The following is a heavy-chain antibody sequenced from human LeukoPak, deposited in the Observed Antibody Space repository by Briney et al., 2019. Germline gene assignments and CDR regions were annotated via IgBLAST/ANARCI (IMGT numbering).Heavy chain of an antibody. CDR2: ISDIGGST. Sequence: GGCLRLSCAASGFTFSSYAMSWVRQAPGKGLEWVSAISDIGGSTYYADSSKGRFTISTDNSKNTLYLQMNSLRAEDPAVYYCAKSYSGSWSPFSVYWGAGNLVSVSS. V-gene: IGHV3-23*01. D-gene: IGHD6-13*01. CDR3: AKSYSGSWSPFSVY. CDR1: GFTFSSYA. J-gene: IGHJ4*02.